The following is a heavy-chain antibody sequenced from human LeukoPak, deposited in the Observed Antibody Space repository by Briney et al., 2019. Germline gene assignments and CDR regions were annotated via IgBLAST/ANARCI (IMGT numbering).Heavy chain of an antibody. Sequence: AGSLRLSCAASGFTVSSNYMSWVRQAPGKGLEWVSVIYSGGSTYYADSVKGRFTISRDNSKNTLYLQMNSLRAEDTAVYYCARDMGSGSYTYGMDVWGQGTTVTVSS. CDR1: GFTVSSNY. D-gene: IGHD3-10*01. V-gene: IGHV3-66*02. CDR3: ARDMGSGSYTYGMDV. CDR2: IYSGGST. J-gene: IGHJ6*02.